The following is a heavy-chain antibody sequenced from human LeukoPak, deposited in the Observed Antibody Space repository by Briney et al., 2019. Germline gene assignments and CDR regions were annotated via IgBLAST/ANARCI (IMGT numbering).Heavy chain of an antibody. CDR1: GFTFSNAW. Sequence: GGSLRLSCAASGFTFSNAWMSWVRQAPGKGLEWVGRIKSKTEGGTTDYAAPVKGRFTNSRDDSKNTLYLQMNSLKTEDTAVYYCTTDPSIVATTLGDYWGQGTLVSVPS. D-gene: IGHD5-12*01. V-gene: IGHV3-15*01. J-gene: IGHJ4*02. CDR2: IKSKTEGGTT. CDR3: TTDPSIVATTLGDY.